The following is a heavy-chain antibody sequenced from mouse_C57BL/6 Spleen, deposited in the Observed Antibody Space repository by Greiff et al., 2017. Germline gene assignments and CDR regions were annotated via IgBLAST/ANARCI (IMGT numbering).Heavy chain of an antibody. J-gene: IGHJ2*01. CDR3: ARHEDYEGYFDY. CDR1: GYTFTEYT. D-gene: IGHD1-1*01. Sequence: QVHVKQSGAELVKPGASVKLSCKASGYTFTEYTIHWVKQRSGQGLGWIGWFYPGSGSIKYNEKFKDKATLTADKSSSTVYMELSRLTSEDSAVYFCARHEDYEGYFDYWGQGTTLTVSS. CDR2: FYPGSGSI. V-gene: IGHV1-62-2*01.